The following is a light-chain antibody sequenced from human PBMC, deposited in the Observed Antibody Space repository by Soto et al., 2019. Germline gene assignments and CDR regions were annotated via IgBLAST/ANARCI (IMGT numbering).Light chain of an antibody. CDR1: QSLSNNIY. J-gene: IGKJ5*01. CDR2: DAY. V-gene: IGKV3-11*01. Sequence: EIVFTHSPGTLSLSPGERATLSCRASQSLSNNIYLAWYQQKPGQAPRLLIYDAYNRATGIPPRFSGSGSGTDFTLTISSLEPEDSAVYYCQQRHMWPITFGQGTRLEIK. CDR3: QQRHMWPIT.